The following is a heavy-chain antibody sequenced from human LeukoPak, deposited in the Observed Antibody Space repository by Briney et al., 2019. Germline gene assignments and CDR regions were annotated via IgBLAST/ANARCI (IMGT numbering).Heavy chain of an antibody. CDR1: GFTFSSYS. CDR3: ARDHYGSGFYYYYMDV. D-gene: IGHD3-10*01. Sequence: GGSLRLSCAASGFTFSSYSMNWVRQAPGKGLEWVSSISSSSLYIYYADSVKGRFTISRDNAKNSLYLQMNSLRAEDTAVYYCARDHYGSGFYYYYMDVWGKGTTVTVSS. V-gene: IGHV3-21*01. J-gene: IGHJ6*03. CDR2: ISSSSLYI.